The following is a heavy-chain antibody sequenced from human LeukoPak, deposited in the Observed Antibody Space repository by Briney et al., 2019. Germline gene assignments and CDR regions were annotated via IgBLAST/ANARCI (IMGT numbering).Heavy chain of an antibody. Sequence: PSETLSLTCTVSGGSISSYYWSWIRQPPGKGLEWIGYIYHSGSTYYNPSLKSRVTISVDRSKNQFSLKLSSVTAADTAVYYCARAGICGGDCYPDTLDYWGQGTLVTVSS. D-gene: IGHD2-21*01. CDR1: GGSISSYY. CDR2: IYHSGST. J-gene: IGHJ4*02. CDR3: ARAGICGGDCYPDTLDY. V-gene: IGHV4-59*12.